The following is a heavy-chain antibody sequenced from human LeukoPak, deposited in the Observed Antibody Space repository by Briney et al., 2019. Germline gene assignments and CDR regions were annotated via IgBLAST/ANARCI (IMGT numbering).Heavy chain of an antibody. CDR2: THTSGSP. J-gene: IGHJ5*02. CDR3: ARATQRYCSGTTCFPYWFDT. CDR1: GGSMTHYV. Sequence: NPSETLSLTCTVSGGSMTHYVWNWIRQPPGKGLEWIGYTHTSGSPDYSRSLKSRVTISLDTSKTQFSLMLSSVTAADTAVYFCARATQRYCSGTTCFPYWFDTWGQGTLATVSS. D-gene: IGHD2-2*01. V-gene: IGHV4-4*09.